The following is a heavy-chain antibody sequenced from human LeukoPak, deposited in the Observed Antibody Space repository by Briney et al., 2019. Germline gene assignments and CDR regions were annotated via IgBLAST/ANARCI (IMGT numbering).Heavy chain of an antibody. D-gene: IGHD1-14*01. J-gene: IGHJ4*02. CDR2: FYYSRST. CDR1: GGSMSDFC. V-gene: IGHV4-4*08. CDR3: ARNTTDTAFEN. Sequence: SETLSLTCTVSGGSMSDFCWTWIRQPPGKGPEWIGGFYYSRSTSGSSYYNPALKSRVTISVDTSKNQFSLKVNSVTAADTAIYYCARNTTDTAFENWGPGTLVTVSS.